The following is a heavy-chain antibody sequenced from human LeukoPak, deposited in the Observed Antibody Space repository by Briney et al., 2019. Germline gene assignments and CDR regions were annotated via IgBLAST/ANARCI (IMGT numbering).Heavy chain of an antibody. CDR1: GFTFSNYG. CDR3: AISNYYGSGTNPDY. Sequence: PGGSLRLSCAASGFTFSNYGMHWVRQAPGKGLEWVAVISYDGSNKYYADSVKGRFTISRDNSKNTLYLQMNSLRAEDTAVYYCAISNYYGSGTNPDYWGQGTLVTVSS. V-gene: IGHV3-30*19. D-gene: IGHD3-10*01. CDR2: ISYDGSNK. J-gene: IGHJ4*02.